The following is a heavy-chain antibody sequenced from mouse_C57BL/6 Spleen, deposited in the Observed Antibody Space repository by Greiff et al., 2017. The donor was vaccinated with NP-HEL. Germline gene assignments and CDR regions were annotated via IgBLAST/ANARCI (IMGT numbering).Heavy chain of an antibody. J-gene: IGHJ1*03. CDR1: GFTFSDYY. CDR2: INYDGSST. V-gene: IGHV5-16*01. CDR3: AREGGYFDV. Sequence: EVMLVESEGGLVQPGSSMKPSCTASGFTFSDYYMAWVRQVPEKGLEWVANINYDGSSTYYLDSLKSRFIISRDNAKNILYLQMSSLKSEDTATYYCAREGGYFDVWGTGTTVTVSS.